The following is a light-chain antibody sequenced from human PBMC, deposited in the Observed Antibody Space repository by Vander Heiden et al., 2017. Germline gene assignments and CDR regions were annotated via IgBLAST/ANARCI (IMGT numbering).Light chain of an antibody. CDR3: QQYYSTPIT. Sequence: DIVMTQSPDSLAVPLGERATINCKSSQSVLYSSNNKNYLAWYQQKPGQPPKLLLYWASTRESGVPDRFSGSGSGTDFTLTISGLQAEDVAVYYCQQYYSTPITFGQGTRLEIK. CDR1: QSVLYSSNNKNY. V-gene: IGKV4-1*01. J-gene: IGKJ5*01. CDR2: WAS.